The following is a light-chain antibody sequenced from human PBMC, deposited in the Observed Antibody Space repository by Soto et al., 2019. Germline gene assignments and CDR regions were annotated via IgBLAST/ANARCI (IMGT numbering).Light chain of an antibody. CDR3: QQSSSTPYT. Sequence: DIQMTQSPSSLSASVGDRVTITCRASQNIRNYLNWYQQTPGKAPKLLIYAAYTLQTGVPSRFSGSGSRAAFTLTISSLQPEDFATYFCQQSSSTPYTFGQGTKLEIK. V-gene: IGKV1-39*01. J-gene: IGKJ2*01. CDR1: QNIRNY. CDR2: AAY.